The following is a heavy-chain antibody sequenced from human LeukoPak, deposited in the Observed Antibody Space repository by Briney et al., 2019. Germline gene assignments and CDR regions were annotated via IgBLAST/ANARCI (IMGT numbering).Heavy chain of an antibody. Sequence: PGGSLRLSCAASGFTFSSYWMSWVRQAPGKGLEWVANIKQDGSEKYYVDSVKGRFTISRDNAKNSLYLQMNSLRAEDTAVYYCARDGITIFGVEKDGDYWGQGTLVTVSS. D-gene: IGHD3-3*01. CDR1: GFTFSSYW. V-gene: IGHV3-7*01. CDR2: IKQDGSEK. CDR3: ARDGITIFGVEKDGDY. J-gene: IGHJ4*02.